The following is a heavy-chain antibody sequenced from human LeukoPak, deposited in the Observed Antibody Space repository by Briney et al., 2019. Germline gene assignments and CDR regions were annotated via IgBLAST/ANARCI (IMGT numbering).Heavy chain of an antibody. J-gene: IGHJ3*02. CDR1: GFTFSSYA. V-gene: IGHV3-30-3*01. CDR3: AREVIPYGSGSYKAFDI. D-gene: IGHD3-10*01. CDR2: ISYDGSNK. Sequence: PGGSLRLSCAASGFTFSSYAMSWVRQAPGKGLEWVAVISYDGSNKYYADSVKGRFTISRDNSKNTLYLQMNSLRAEDTAVYYCAREVIPYGSGSYKAFDIWGQGTMVTVSS.